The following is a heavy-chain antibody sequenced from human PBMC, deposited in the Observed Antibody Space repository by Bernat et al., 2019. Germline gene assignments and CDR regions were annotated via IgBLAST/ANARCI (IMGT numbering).Heavy chain of an antibody. Sequence: QVQLVESGGGVVQPGRSLSLSCAASGLTFSSYGMHWVRQAPGKGLEWVAVISYDGSNKYYADSVKGRFTISRDNSKNTLYLQMNSLRAEDTAVYYCAKPSSSWGNYYYYGMDVWGQGTTVTVSS. CDR2: ISYDGSNK. J-gene: IGHJ6*02. CDR3: AKPSSSWGNYYYYGMDV. D-gene: IGHD6-13*01. V-gene: IGHV3-30*18. CDR1: GLTFSSYG.